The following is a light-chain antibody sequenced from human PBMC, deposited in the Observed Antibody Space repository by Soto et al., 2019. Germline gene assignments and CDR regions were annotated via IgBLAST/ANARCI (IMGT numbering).Light chain of an antibody. Sequence: QSVLTHPPSVSETPGQRVAISCSGSSSNIGSNYIYWYQHLPGTAPTLLIYRNNQRPSGVPDRFSGSKSGTSASLAISGLRSEDEADYYCAAWDDILSGVVFGGGTKLTVL. CDR2: RNN. J-gene: IGLJ2*01. CDR3: AAWDDILSGVV. CDR1: SSNIGSNY. V-gene: IGLV1-47*01.